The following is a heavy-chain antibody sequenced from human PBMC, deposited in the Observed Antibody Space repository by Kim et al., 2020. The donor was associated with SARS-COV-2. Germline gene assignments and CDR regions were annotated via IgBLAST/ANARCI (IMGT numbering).Heavy chain of an antibody. CDR2: ISSSSGNI. Sequence: GGSLRLSCAASGFTFSTYTMNWVRQSPGKGLEWVSSISSSSGNIYYAGSVKGRFTISRDNTKNSLYLQMNSLRAEDTAVYYCATIMITFGGVTEGTWDLTCVYWGQGSLVTVSS. D-gene: IGHD3-16*01. V-gene: IGHV3-21*04. CDR3: ATIMITFGGVTEGTWDLTCVY. CDR1: GFTFSTYT. J-gene: IGHJ4*02.